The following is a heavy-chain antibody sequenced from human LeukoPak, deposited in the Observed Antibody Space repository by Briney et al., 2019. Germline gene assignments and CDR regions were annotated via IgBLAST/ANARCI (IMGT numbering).Heavy chain of an antibody. CDR1: GGSISSYY. CDR3: ARHTDYSGSYYLSWFDP. D-gene: IGHD1-26*01. J-gene: IGHJ5*02. CDR2: IYYSGST. V-gene: IGHV4-59*08. Sequence: SETLSLTCTVSGGSISSYYWSWIRQPPGKGLEWIGYIYYSGSTNYNPSLKSRVTISVDTSKNQFSLKLSSVTAADTAVYYCARHTDYSGSYYLSWFDPWGQGTLVTVS.